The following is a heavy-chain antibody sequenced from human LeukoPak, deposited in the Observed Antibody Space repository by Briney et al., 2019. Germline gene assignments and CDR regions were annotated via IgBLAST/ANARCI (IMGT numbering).Heavy chain of an antibody. D-gene: IGHD3-3*01. CDR1: GGSISSGGYS. V-gene: IGHV4-30-4*08. CDR2: IYYSGST. Sequence: SQTLSLTCAVSGGSISSGGYSWSWIRQPPGKGLEWIGYIYYSGSTYYNPSLKSRVTISVDTSKNQFSLKLSSVTAADTAVYYCARTNYDFWSGYPGSGFDPWGQGTLVTVSS. J-gene: IGHJ5*02. CDR3: ARTNYDFWSGYPGSGFDP.